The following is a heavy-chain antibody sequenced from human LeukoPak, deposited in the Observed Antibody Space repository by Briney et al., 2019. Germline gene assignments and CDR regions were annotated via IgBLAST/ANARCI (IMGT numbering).Heavy chain of an antibody. J-gene: IGHJ4*02. CDR2: MNPNSGNT. V-gene: IGHV1-8*01. D-gene: IGHD6-19*01. CDR1: GCTFTSYD. CDR3: ARGSRAVAGHAVDY. Sequence: ASVKVSCKASGCTFTSYDINWVRQATGQGLEWMGWMNPNSGNTGYAQKFQGRVTMTRNTSISTAYMELSSLRSEDTAVYYCARGSRAVAGHAVDYWGQGTLVTVSS.